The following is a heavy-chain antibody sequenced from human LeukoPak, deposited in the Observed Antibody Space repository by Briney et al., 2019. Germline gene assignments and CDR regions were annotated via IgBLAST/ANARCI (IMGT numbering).Heavy chain of an antibody. V-gene: IGHV4-34*01. D-gene: IGHD3-10*01. CDR2: INHSGST. Sequence: SETLSLTCAVYGGSFSGYYWSWIRQPPGKGLEWIGEINHSGSTNYNPSLKSRVTISIDTSKNQFSLKLSPVTAADTAVYYCAKRKFDLYYGSGSYDDWGQGTLVTVSS. CDR1: GGSFSGYY. J-gene: IGHJ4*02. CDR3: AKRKFDLYYGSGSYDD.